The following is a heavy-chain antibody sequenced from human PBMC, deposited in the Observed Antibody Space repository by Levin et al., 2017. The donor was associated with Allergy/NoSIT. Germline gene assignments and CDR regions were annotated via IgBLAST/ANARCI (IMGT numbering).Heavy chain of an antibody. CDR2: ISIYNGNT. CDR3: ARARHSGDTIFYYGMDV. D-gene: IGHD2-15*01. Sequence: GASVKVSCKASGYTFTNYHFTWVRQAPGQGLEWMGWISIYNGNTEYPQKVQGRVTMTTDTSTSTAYMELRSLRSDDTAVYYCARARHSGDTIFYYGMDVWGQGTTVTVSS. V-gene: IGHV1-18*01. CDR1: GYTFTNYH. J-gene: IGHJ6*02.